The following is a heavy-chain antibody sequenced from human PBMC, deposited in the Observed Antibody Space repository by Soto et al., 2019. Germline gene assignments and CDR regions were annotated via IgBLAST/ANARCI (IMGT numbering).Heavy chain of an antibody. CDR3: AKDADYHGSGSFLDY. V-gene: IGHV3-23*01. CDR2: ISGSGRDT. D-gene: IGHD3-10*01. J-gene: IGHJ4*02. Sequence: EVQLLESGGGLVQPGGSLRLSCAASGFTFSNYVMTWVRQRPGKGLEWVSTISGSGRDTYYADSVKGRFTISRDSSKNTLALQINTLRAEDTAIYYCAKDADYHGSGSFLDYWGQGPLVTVSS. CDR1: GFTFSNYV.